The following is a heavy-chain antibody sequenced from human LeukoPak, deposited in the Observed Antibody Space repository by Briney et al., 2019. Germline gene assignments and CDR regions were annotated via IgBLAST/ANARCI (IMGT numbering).Heavy chain of an antibody. CDR1: GVSISSYY. J-gene: IGHJ3*02. CDR2: TYYTGST. V-gene: IGHV4-59*08. CDR3: ARHVPSTSSDAFDI. Sequence: SETLSLTCTVSGVSISSYYWSWIRQPPGKGLEWIGYTYYTGSTTYNPSLMSRVTISVDTSKNQFSLKLSFVTAADTAVYYCARHVPSTSSDAFDIWGQGTMVTVSS.